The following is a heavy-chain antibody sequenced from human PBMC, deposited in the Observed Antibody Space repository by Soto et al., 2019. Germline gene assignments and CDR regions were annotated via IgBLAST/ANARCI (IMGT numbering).Heavy chain of an antibody. J-gene: IGHJ6*02. CDR3: ARPIAADSAGYGMDV. CDR2: IDAGNGNT. D-gene: IGHD6-13*01. Sequence: ASVKVSCKASGYTFTRNAIHWVRQAPGQRLEWIGKIDAGNGNTKYSQKFQDRVTITRDTSASAAYMELSSLRSEDTAVYYCARPIAADSAGYGMDVWGQGTTVTVSS. CDR1: GYTFTRNA. V-gene: IGHV1-3*01.